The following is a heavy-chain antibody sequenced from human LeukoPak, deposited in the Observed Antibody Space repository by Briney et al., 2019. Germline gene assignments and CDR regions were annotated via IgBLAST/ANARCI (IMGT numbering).Heavy chain of an antibody. CDR3: AKEGGSYYSGTEGNFDY. CDR1: GFTFDDYA. V-gene: IGHV3-9*01. J-gene: IGHJ4*02. CDR2: ISWNSGSI. D-gene: IGHD1-26*01. Sequence: TGGSLRLSCAASGFTFDDYAMHWVRQAPGKGLEWVSGISWNSGSIGYADSVKGRFTISRDNAKNSLYLQMNSLRAEDTALYYCAKEGGSYYSGTEGNFDYWGQGTLVTVSS.